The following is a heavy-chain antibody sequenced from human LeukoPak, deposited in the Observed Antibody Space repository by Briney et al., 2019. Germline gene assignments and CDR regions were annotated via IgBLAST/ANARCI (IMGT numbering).Heavy chain of an antibody. CDR3: AKHSHDGSAPYYEVQFDS. Sequence: GGSLRLSCAASGFTFISFAMSWVRQAPGKGLEWVSTISRTGVATYYANSVKGRFTISRDNSENTVYLQMNSLRAEDTAVYYCAKHSHDGSAPYYEVQFDSWGQGTLVTVSS. V-gene: IGHV3-23*01. D-gene: IGHD3-22*01. CDR1: GFTFISFA. J-gene: IGHJ4*02. CDR2: ISRTGVAT.